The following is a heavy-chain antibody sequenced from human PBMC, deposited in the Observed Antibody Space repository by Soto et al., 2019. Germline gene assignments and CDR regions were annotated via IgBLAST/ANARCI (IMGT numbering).Heavy chain of an antibody. J-gene: IGHJ6*02. D-gene: IGHD1-20*01. CDR2: INSDGSST. CDR3: ARERAYNGNSYYYYGMDV. Sequence: GGSLRLSCAASGFTFSSYWMHWVRQAPGKGLVWVSRINSDGSSTSYADSVKGRFTISRDNAKNTLYLQMNSLRAEDTAVYYCARERAYNGNSYYYYGMDVWGQGTTVTVSS. CDR1: GFTFSSYW. V-gene: IGHV3-74*01.